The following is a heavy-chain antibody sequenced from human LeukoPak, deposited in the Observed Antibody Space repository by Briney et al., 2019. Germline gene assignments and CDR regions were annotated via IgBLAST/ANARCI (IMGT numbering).Heavy chain of an antibody. CDR3: AKDPRFRCVVVPADKSGY. J-gene: IGHJ4*02. Sequence: AGGSLRLSCAASGFTFSSYATSWVRQAPGKGLEWVSAISGSGGSTYYADSVKGRFTISRDNSKNTLYLQMNSLRAEDTAVYYCAKDPRFRCVVVPADKSGYWGQGTLVTVSS. V-gene: IGHV3-23*01. CDR1: GFTFSSYA. CDR2: ISGSGGST. D-gene: IGHD2-2*01.